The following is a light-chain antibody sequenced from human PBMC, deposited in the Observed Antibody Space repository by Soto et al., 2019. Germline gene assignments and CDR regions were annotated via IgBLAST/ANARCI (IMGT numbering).Light chain of an antibody. Sequence: DVVLTQSPLSLPVTPGEPASISCRSSQSLLHSNGYNYLDWYLQKPGHSPQLLIYSGSNRASGVPDRFSGSGSGTDFILKISRVEAEDVGVYYCMQALQTPLTFGGGTKVEIK. CDR3: MQALQTPLT. V-gene: IGKV2-28*01. J-gene: IGKJ4*01. CDR2: SGS. CDR1: QSLLHSNGYNY.